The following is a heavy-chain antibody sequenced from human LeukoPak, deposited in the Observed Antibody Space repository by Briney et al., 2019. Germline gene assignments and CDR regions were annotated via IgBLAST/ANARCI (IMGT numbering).Heavy chain of an antibody. J-gene: IGHJ4*02. D-gene: IGHD5-12*01. CDR3: AKVGMVATYFDY. CDR1: GFTFDDYA. CDR2: ISWNSGSI. V-gene: IGHV3-9*01. Sequence: PGGSLRLSCAASGFTFDDYAMHWVRQAPGKGLEWVSGISWNSGSIGYADSVKGRFTISRDNAKNSLYLQMNSLRAEDTASYYGAKVGMVATYFDYWGQRTLVTVSS.